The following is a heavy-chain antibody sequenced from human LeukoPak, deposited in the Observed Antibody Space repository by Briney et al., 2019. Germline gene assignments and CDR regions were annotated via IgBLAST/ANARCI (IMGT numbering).Heavy chain of an antibody. CDR3: ARVVRSEIAVVRRYYYYYYMDV. J-gene: IGHJ6*03. Sequence: PSETLSLTCTVSGGSISSYYWSWIRQPPGKGLEWIGYIYYSGSTNYTPSLKSRVTISVDTSNNQFSLKLSSVTAADTAVYYCARVVRSEIAVVRRYYYYYYMDVWGKGTTVTVSS. V-gene: IGHV4-59*01. CDR2: IYYSGST. D-gene: IGHD3-22*01. CDR1: GGSISSYY.